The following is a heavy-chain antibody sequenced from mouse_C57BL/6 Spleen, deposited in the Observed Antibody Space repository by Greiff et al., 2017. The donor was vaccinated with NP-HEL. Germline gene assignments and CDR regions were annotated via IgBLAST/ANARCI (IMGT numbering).Heavy chain of an antibody. V-gene: IGHV5-16*01. CDR1: GFTFSDYY. J-gene: IGHJ4*01. D-gene: IGHD2-12*01. Sequence: EVQLVESEGGLVQPGSSMKLSCTASGFTFSDYYMAWVRQVPEKGLEWVANINYDGSSTYYMDSLKSRFIISSDNAQNILYLQMSSLKSEDTATYYCAREESNDGRYCAMDYWGQGTSVTVSS. CDR3: AREESNDGRYCAMDY. CDR2: INYDGSST.